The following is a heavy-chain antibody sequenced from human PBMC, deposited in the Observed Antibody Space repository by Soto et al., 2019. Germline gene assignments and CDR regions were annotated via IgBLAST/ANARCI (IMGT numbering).Heavy chain of an antibody. Sequence: QVHVVQSGAEVKKPGSSVKVTCKAFGGTFNSFGINWVRQAPGQGLEWMGGIIPVFGTTKYAQKFRDRVTLVADGSTSASCMGLSSLTSDDTAVYYCAIEVWGRGGYYLDSWGQGTLVTVSS. V-gene: IGHV1-69*01. CDR2: IIPVFGTT. CDR1: GGTFNSFG. D-gene: IGHD7-27*01. J-gene: IGHJ4*02. CDR3: AIEVWGRGGYYLDS.